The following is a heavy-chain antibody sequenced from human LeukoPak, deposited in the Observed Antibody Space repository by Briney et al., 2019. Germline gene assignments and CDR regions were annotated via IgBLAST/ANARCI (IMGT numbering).Heavy chain of an antibody. CDR1: GYTFTSYG. CDR2: ISAYNGNT. CDR3: ARDRGYYGSGSSYNWFDP. J-gene: IGHJ5*02. D-gene: IGHD3-10*01. V-gene: IGHV1-18*01. Sequence: ALVKVSCKASGYTFTSYGISWVRQAPGQGLEWMGWISAYNGNTNYAQKLQGRVTMTTDTSTSTAYMELRSLRSDDTAVYYCARDRGYYGSGSSYNWFDPWGQGTLVTVSS.